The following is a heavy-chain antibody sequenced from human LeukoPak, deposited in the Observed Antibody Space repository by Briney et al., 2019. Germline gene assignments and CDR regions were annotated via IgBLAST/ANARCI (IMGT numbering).Heavy chain of an antibody. V-gene: IGHV4-34*01. D-gene: IGHD6-6*01. CDR1: GGSFSGYY. CDR3: ARESSTWNSFEY. J-gene: IGHJ4*02. CDR2: INDSGDT. Sequence: SETLSLTCAVYGGSFSGYYWSWIRQSPGRGLEGVGQINDSGDTDYNPSLKSRVTISIDTSKKQFSLRLRSVTAADTALYYCARESSTWNSFEYWGQGTAVTVSS.